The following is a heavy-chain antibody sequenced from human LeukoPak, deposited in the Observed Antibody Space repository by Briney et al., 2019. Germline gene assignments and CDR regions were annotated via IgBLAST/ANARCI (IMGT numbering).Heavy chain of an antibody. CDR3: ASQIRDYGDHIGY. Sequence: SVKVSCKASGGTFSSYAISWVRQAPGQGLEWMGRIIPIFGTANYAQKFQGRVTITTDESTSTAYMELSSLRSEDTAVYYCASQIRDYGDHIGYWGQGTLVTVSS. D-gene: IGHD4-17*01. J-gene: IGHJ4*02. V-gene: IGHV1-69*05. CDR2: IIPIFGTA. CDR1: GGTFSSYA.